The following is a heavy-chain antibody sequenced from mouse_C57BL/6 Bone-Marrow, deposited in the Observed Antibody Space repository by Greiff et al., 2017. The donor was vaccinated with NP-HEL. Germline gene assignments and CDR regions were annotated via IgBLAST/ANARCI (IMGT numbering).Heavy chain of an antibody. D-gene: IGHD1-1*01. J-gene: IGHJ1*03. V-gene: IGHV5-15*01. Sequence: EVKLVESGGGLVQPGGSLKLSCAASGFTFSDYGMAWVRQAPRKGPEWVAFISNLAYSIYYADTVTGRFTISRENAKNTLYLEMSSLRSEDTAMYYCARQPRYGSSYYWYFDVWGTGTTVTVSS. CDR3: ARQPRYGSSYYWYFDV. CDR1: GFTFSDYG. CDR2: ISNLAYSI.